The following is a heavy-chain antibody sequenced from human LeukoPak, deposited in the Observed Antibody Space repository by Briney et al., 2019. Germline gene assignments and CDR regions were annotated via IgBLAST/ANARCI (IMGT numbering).Heavy chain of an antibody. Sequence: ASVKVSCKASGYTFTGYGISWVRQAPGQGLEWMGWISTYKGNTNYAQKLQGRVTMTTDTSTSAVYMELRSLRSDDTAVYYCARVTALYYYMDVWGKGTTVTVSS. CDR2: ISTYKGNT. V-gene: IGHV1-18*01. J-gene: IGHJ6*03. CDR1: GYTFTGYG. CDR3: ARVTALYYYMDV.